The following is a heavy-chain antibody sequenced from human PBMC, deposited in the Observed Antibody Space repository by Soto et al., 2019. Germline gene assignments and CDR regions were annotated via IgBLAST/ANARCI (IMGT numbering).Heavy chain of an antibody. J-gene: IGHJ6*02. CDR3: AREIFPYGMDV. Sequence: TSETLSLTCGVSGGSINSGGYSWSWIRQPPGRGLEWIGNIYPSGSANYSPSLKTRVTISVDRSMNQFSLNLGSVTAADTAVYYCAREIFPYGMDVWGPGTTVT. CDR2: IYPSGSA. CDR1: GGSINSGGYS. D-gene: IGHD3-3*01. V-gene: IGHV4-30-2*01.